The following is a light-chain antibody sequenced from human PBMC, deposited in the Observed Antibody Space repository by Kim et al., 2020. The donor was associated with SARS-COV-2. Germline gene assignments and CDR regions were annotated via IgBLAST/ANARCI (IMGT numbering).Light chain of an antibody. J-gene: IGKJ1*01. CDR1: QSISTW. CDR3: QHYRKYPPRT. Sequence: DIQMTQSPSTLSASVGDKVTIPCRASQSISTWVAWYQHKPGKAPNLLIYRASSLESGVPSRFSGSGSGTEFTLTISSLQADDFASYYCQHYRKYPPRTFGQGTRVDIK. V-gene: IGKV1-5*03. CDR2: RAS.